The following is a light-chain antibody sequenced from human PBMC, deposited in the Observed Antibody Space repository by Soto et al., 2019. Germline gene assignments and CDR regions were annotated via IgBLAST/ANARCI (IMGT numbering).Light chain of an antibody. CDR2: GAS. CDR3: QQYHNWPTIT. Sequence: EILFTQSPATLPLSPGERSTLSCSASPSVTNYLAWYQQKPGQPPRLLIYGASTRANGIPGRISGGGSWTKLTLTISNLQSEDFSVYVCQQYHNWPTITFGQGTRLEIK. J-gene: IGKJ5*01. V-gene: IGKV3D-15*01. CDR1: PSVTNY.